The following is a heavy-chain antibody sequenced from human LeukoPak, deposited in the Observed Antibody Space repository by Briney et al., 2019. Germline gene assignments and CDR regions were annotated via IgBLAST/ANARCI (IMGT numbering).Heavy chain of an antibody. J-gene: IGHJ6*02. CDR3: AKEGAELNYYYYYGMDV. Sequence: PGGSLRLSCAASGFTFDDYAMHWVRQAPGKGLEWVSLISGDGGSTYYAESVKGRFTISRDNSKNSLYLQMNSLRTEDTALYYCAKEGAELNYYYYYGMDVWGQGTTVTVSS. CDR2: ISGDGGST. CDR1: GFTFDDYA. D-gene: IGHD1-1*01. V-gene: IGHV3-43*02.